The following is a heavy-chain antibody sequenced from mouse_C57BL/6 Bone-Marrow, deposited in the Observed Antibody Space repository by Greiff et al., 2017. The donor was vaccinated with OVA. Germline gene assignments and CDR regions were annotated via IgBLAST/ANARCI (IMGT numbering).Heavy chain of an antibody. CDR2: ISSGGSYT. D-gene: IGHD2-3*01. J-gene: IGHJ4*01. V-gene: IGHV5-6*01. CDR1: GFTFSSYG. CDR3: ASHDGYSAMDY. Sequence: EVQLQQSGGDLVKPGGSLKLSCAASGFTFSSYGMSWVRQTPDKRLEWVATISSGGSYTYYPDSVKGRFTISRDNAKNTLYLQMSSLKSEDTAMYYCASHDGYSAMDYWGQGTSVTVSS.